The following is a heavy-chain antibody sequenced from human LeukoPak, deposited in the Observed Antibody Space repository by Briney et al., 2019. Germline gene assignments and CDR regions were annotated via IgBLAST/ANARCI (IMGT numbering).Heavy chain of an antibody. CDR1: GYTSTTYY. D-gene: IGHD5-18*01. J-gene: IGHJ4*02. CDR3: ARDGYTYGFDY. CDR2: IIPSGGST. V-gene: IGHV1-46*01. Sequence: ASVKVSCKASGYTSTTYYIHWVRQAPGQGLEWMGIIIPSGGSTSYAQKFQGRVTMTRDTSTSTVYMELSSLRSEDTAVYYCARDGYTYGFDYWGQGTLVTVSS.